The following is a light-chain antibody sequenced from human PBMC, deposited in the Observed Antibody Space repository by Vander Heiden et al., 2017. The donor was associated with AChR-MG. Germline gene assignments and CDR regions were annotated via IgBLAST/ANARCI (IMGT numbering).Light chain of an antibody. J-gene: IGKJ4*01. V-gene: IGKV3-15*01. CDR3: QQYNNWPF. CDR1: QSVSSN. CDR2: GAS. Sequence: EIVMTQSPATLSVSPGERATLSCRASQSVSSNLAWYQQKPGQAPRLLIYGASTRATGIPARFIGSGSGTEFTLTISSLQSEDFAVYYCQQYNNWPFFGGGTKVEIK.